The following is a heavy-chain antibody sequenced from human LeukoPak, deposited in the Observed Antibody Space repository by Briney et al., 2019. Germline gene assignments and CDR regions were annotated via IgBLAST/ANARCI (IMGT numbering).Heavy chain of an antibody. V-gene: IGHV1-8*03. J-gene: IGHJ4*02. D-gene: IGHD2-21*02. CDR1: AYTFTNYH. Sequence: ASVTVSFTSAAYTFTNYHIDWVRQASGQGGGGMSWINPDTGDKGYARKFQDRVTITTDTSISTAYMELSSLSSEDTAVYFCARTTSMTASGYDYWGQGTLVTVSS. CDR2: INPDTGDK. CDR3: ARTTSMTASGYDY.